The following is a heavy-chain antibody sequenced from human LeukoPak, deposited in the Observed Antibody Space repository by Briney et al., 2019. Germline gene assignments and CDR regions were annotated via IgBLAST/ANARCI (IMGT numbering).Heavy chain of an antibody. CDR1: GFTFSSYA. J-gene: IGHJ5*02. V-gene: IGHV3-23*01. D-gene: IGHD4-17*01. CDR2: ISGSGDNT. CDR3: ARVGSHYGDYRRGWFDP. Sequence: GGSLRLSCAASGFTFSSYAMSWVRQAPGKGLEWVSGISGSGDNTYYADSVKGRFTISRDNSKNTLYLQMNSLRAEDTAVYYCARVGSHYGDYRRGWFDPWGQGTLVTVSS.